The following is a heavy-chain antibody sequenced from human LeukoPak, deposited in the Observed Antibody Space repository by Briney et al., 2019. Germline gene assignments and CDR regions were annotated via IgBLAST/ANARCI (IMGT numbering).Heavy chain of an antibody. V-gene: IGHV4-39*01. D-gene: IGHD3-22*01. J-gene: IGHJ4*02. CDR2: IYYSGST. CDR1: GGSISSSSYY. Sequence: SETLSLTCTVSGGSISSSSYYWGWICQPPGKGLEWIGSIYYSGSTYYNPSLKSRVTISVDTSKNQFSLKLSSVTAADTAVYYCARHKHAYYYDSSGYFLDYWGQGTLVTVSS. CDR3: ARHKHAYYYDSSGYFLDY.